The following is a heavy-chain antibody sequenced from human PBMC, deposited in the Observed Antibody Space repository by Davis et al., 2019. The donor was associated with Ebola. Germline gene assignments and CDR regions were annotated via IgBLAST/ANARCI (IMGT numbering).Heavy chain of an antibody. CDR3: ARHTFYYGSRKGFDY. CDR2: IYPGDSDT. V-gene: IGHV5-51*01. J-gene: IGHJ4*02. CDR1: GYGFTSYW. D-gene: IGHD3-10*01. Sequence: GESLKISCKGSGYGFTSYWIGWVRQMPGKGLEWMGIIYPGDSDTRYSPSFQGQVTISADKSISTAYLQWSSLKASDTAMYYCARHTFYYGSRKGFDYWGQGTLVAVSS.